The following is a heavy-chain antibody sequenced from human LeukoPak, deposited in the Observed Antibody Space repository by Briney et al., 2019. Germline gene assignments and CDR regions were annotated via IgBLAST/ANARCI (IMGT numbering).Heavy chain of an antibody. J-gene: IGHJ5*02. CDR3: AREANFGGNLNWLDP. D-gene: IGHD4-23*01. CDR2: IIPMFDSR. CDR1: GGTFSGNG. Sequence: ASVKVSCKASGGTFSGNGYNWVREAPGQGLEWMGGIIPMFDSRSYAQKFQGRVTLTSDESRTTVYMELSNLTTEDTAIYYCAREANFGGNLNWLDPWGQGTLVTVSS. V-gene: IGHV1-69*13.